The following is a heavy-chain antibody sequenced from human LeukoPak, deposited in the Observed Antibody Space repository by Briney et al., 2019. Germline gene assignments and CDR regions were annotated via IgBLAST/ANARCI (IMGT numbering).Heavy chain of an antibody. CDR2: ISSSGSTI. Sequence: PGGSLRLSCAASGFTFSSYEMNWVRQAPGKGLEWVSYISSSGSTIYYADSVKGRFTISRDNAKNSLYLQMNSLRAEDTAVYYCARESQYGMDVWGIGTTVTVSS. J-gene: IGHJ6*04. CDR3: ARESQYGMDV. CDR1: GFTFSSYE. V-gene: IGHV3-48*03.